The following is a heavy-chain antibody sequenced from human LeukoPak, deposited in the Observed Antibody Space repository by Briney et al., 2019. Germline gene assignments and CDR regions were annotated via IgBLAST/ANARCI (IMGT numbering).Heavy chain of an antibody. CDR1: GFTFSSYA. CDR3: AKRGYSCGRFDY. V-gene: IGHV3-23*01. D-gene: IGHD5-18*01. Sequence: GVPLTLSCAASGFTFSSYAKSWLPQAPGKGLEWVSTISSSGGSTDYADSVKGRFTVCRDNSKNTLYLRMNGLRAEDRAVHNCAKRGYSCGRFDYWGQGTLVTVSS. CDR2: ISSSGGST. J-gene: IGHJ4*02.